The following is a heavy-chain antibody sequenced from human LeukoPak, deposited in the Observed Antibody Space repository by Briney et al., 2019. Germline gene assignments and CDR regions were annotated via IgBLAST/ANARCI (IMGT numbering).Heavy chain of an antibody. CDR2: ISSSSSYI. CDR3: AESLQLWPTYYFDY. CDR1: GFTFSSYS. Sequence: GGSLRLSCAASGFTFSSYSMNWVRQAPGKGLEWVSSISSSSSYIYYADSVKGRFTISRDNAKNSLYPQMNSLRAEDTAVYYCAESLQLWPTYYFDYWGQGTLVTVSS. D-gene: IGHD5-18*01. V-gene: IGHV3-21*04. J-gene: IGHJ4*02.